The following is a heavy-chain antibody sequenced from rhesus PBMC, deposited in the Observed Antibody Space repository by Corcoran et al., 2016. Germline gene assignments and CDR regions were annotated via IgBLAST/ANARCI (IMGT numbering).Heavy chain of an antibody. V-gene: IGHV4-80*01. CDR2: INGNSGST. CDR3: ARYMGAGGYFDY. D-gene: IGHD6-31*01. J-gene: IGHJ4*01. Sequence: QVQLQESGPGLVKPSETLSLTCAVSGGSFSSYWWSWIRQPPGKGLEWIGEINGNSGSTNYNPALKSLVTISKDASKNQFSLKLSSGTAADTAVYYCARYMGAGGYFDYWGQGVLVTVSS. CDR1: GGSFSSYW.